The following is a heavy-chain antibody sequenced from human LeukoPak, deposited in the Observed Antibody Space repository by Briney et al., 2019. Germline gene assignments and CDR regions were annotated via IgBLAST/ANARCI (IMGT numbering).Heavy chain of an antibody. CDR1: GGSISNYY. J-gene: IGHJ2*01. CDR3: ARVEGGWYFDL. V-gene: IGHV4-59*01. Sequence: SETLSLTCTVSGGSISNYYWCWIRQPPGKGLEWIGYIYYSGSTNSNPSLKSRVTISLDTSKNQFSLKLSSVTAADTAVYYCARVEGGWYFDLWGRGTLVTVSS. CDR2: IYYSGST.